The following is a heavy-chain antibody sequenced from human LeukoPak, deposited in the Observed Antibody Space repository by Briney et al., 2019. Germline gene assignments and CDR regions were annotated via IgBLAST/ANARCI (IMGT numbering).Heavy chain of an antibody. V-gene: IGHV3-23*01. Sequence: GGSLRLSCAASGFTFSSSAMSWVRQAPGKGLEWVSAISNNGGYTYYADSVQGRFTISRDNSKSTLCLQMNSLRAEDTAVYYCARDGLGYGDYRYFYGMDVWGQGTTVTVSS. D-gene: IGHD4-17*01. CDR2: ISNNGGYT. CDR1: GFTFSSSA. J-gene: IGHJ6*02. CDR3: ARDGLGYGDYRYFYGMDV.